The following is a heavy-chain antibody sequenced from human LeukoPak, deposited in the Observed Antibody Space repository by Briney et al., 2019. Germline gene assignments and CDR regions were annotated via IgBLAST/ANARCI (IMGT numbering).Heavy chain of an antibody. CDR1: GYTFTSYD. V-gene: IGHV1-8*01. D-gene: IGHD3-3*01. CDR2: MNPNSGNT. Sequence: ASVKVSCKASGYTFTSYDINWVRQATGQGLEWMGWMNPNSGNTGYAQKFQGRVTMTRNTSISTAYMELSSLRSEDTAVYYCARSLSITIFGVVIPSYYYYGMDVWGQGTTVTVSS. CDR3: ARSLSITIFGVVIPSYYYYGMDV. J-gene: IGHJ6*02.